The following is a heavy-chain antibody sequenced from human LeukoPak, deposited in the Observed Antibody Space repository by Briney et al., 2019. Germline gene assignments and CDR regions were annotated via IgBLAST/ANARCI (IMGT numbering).Heavy chain of an antibody. D-gene: IGHD5-12*01. CDR2: IYYSGST. Sequence: PSQTLSLTCTVSGGSISSGDYYWSWIRQPPGKGLEWIGYIYYSGSTYYNPSLKSRVTISVDTSKNQFSLKLSSVTAADTAVYYCARAANSGYDYALGYWGQGTLVTVSS. V-gene: IGHV4-30-4*01. J-gene: IGHJ4*02. CDR1: GGSISSGDYY. CDR3: ARAANSGYDYALGY.